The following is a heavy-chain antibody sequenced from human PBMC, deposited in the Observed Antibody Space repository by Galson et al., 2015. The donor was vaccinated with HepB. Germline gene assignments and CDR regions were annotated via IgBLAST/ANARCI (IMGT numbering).Heavy chain of an antibody. V-gene: IGHV3-21*01. D-gene: IGHD3-3*01. CDR3: ARGAYYDFWSGYTSLDHGMDV. CDR2: ISSSSSYI. CDR1: GFTFSSYS. J-gene: IGHJ6*02. Sequence: SLRLSCAASGFTFSSYSMNWVRQAPGKGLEWVSSISSSSSYIYYADSVKGRFTISRDNAKNSLYLQMNSLRAEDTAVYYCARGAYYDFWSGYTSLDHGMDVRGQGTTVTVSS.